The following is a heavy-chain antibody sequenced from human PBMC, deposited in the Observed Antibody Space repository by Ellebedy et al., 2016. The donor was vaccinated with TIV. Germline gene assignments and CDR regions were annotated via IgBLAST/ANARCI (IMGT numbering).Heavy chain of an antibody. CDR3: AKKYGSSSPAFDY. V-gene: IGHV3-23*01. Sequence: GESLKISCAASGFTFSSYAMNWVRQAPGKGLEWVSAISGSGGTTNYADSVKGRFTISRDNSKNTLYLQMNSLRAEDTAVFYCAKKYGSSSPAFDYWGQGTLVTVSS. CDR1: GFTFSSYA. J-gene: IGHJ4*02. CDR2: ISGSGGTT. D-gene: IGHD6-6*01.